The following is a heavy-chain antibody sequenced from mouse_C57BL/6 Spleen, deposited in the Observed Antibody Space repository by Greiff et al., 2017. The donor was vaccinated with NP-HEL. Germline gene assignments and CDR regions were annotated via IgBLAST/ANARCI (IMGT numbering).Heavy chain of an antibody. D-gene: IGHD2-4*01. CDR2: IDPSDSYT. J-gene: IGHJ3*01. CDR1: GYTFTSYW. V-gene: IGHV1-69*01. CDR3: ARGQAYEYVSAWFAY. Sequence: QVQLQQPGAELVMPGASVKLSCKASGYTFTSYWMHWVKQRPGQGLEWIGEIDPSDSYTNYNQKFKGKSTLTVDKSSSTAYMQLSSLTSEDSAVYYCARGQAYEYVSAWFAYWGQGTLVTVSA.